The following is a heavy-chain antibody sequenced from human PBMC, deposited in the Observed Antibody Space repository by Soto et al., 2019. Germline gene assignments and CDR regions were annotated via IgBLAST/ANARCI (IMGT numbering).Heavy chain of an antibody. Sequence: EVQLVESGGGLVKPGGSLRLSCAASGFTFSNAWMSWVRQAPGKGLEWVGRIKSKTDGGTTDYAAPVKGRFTISRDDSKNTLYLQMNSLKTEDTAVYYSTTENYYDSSGYYYLDAFDIWGQGTMVTVSS. CDR1: GFTFSNAW. CDR2: IKSKTDGGTT. J-gene: IGHJ3*02. V-gene: IGHV3-15*01. D-gene: IGHD3-22*01. CDR3: TTENYYDSSGYYYLDAFDI.